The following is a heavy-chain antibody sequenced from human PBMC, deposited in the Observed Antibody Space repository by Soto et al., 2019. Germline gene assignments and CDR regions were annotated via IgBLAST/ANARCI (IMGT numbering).Heavy chain of an antibody. Sequence: GGSLRLSCAASGFTFSSYAMSWFRQAPGKGLEWVSAISGSGGSTYYADSVKGRFTISRDNSKNTLYLQMNSLRAEDTAVYYCAKHMVRGVAVYGMDVWGQGTTVTAP. CDR3: AKHMVRGVAVYGMDV. CDR2: ISGSGGST. D-gene: IGHD3-10*01. V-gene: IGHV3-23*01. CDR1: GFTFSSYA. J-gene: IGHJ6*02.